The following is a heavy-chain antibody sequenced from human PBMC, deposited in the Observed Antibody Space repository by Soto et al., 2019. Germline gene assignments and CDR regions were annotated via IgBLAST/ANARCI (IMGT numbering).Heavy chain of an antibody. Sequence: SVKGSCRDSGGTFSSYAISWVRRAPGQGLEWMGGIIPIFGTANYAQKFQGRVTITADESTSTAYMELSSLRSEDTAVYYCATEYPTIFGVVIHYGMDVWGQGTTVTVSS. CDR1: GGTFSSYA. V-gene: IGHV1-69*01. J-gene: IGHJ6*02. CDR2: IIPIFGTA. D-gene: IGHD3-3*01. CDR3: ATEYPTIFGVVIHYGMDV.